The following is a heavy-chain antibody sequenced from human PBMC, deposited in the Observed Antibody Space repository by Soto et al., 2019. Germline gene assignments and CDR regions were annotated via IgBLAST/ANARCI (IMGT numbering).Heavy chain of an antibody. CDR3: ARVRGTAAAGPSDAFDI. D-gene: IGHD6-13*01. Sequence: GASVKVSCKASGYTFNGYYMHWVRQAPGQGLEWMGWINPNSGGTNYAQKFQGWVTMTRDTSISTAYMELSRLRSDDTAVYYCARVRGTAAAGPSDAFDIWGQGTMVTVSS. CDR1: GYTFNGYY. J-gene: IGHJ3*02. CDR2: INPNSGGT. V-gene: IGHV1-2*04.